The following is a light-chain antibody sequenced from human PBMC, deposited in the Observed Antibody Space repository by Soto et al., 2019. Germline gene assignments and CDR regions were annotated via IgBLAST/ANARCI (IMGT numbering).Light chain of an antibody. V-gene: IGKV1-8*01. CDR3: QQTYTSVAT. J-gene: IGKJ1*01. CDR2: AAS. CDR1: QGISSY. Sequence: AIRMTQSPSSLSASTGDRVTITCRASQGISSYLAWYQQKPGKAPKLLIYAASTLQDGVPSRFSGGGSGTAFSLIITGLQPGDSATYYCQQTYTSVATFGQGTKVDIK.